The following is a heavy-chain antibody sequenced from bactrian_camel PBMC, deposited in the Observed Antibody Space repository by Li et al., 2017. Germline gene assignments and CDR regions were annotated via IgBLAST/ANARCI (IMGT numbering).Heavy chain of an antibody. V-gene: IGHV3S63*01. CDR2: MISSDGST. Sequence: HVQLVESGGGSVQAGGSLRLSCTASGFPLDDSHVGWYRQTPRSECELVSMISSDGSTYYADSVKGRFTISWDNANNTISLEMNSLKTEDTAMYYCAVDVEYLPSKIDCADSWGPGTQVTVS. J-gene: IGHJ4*01. CDR3: AVDVEYLPSKIDCADS. D-gene: IGHD6*01. CDR1: GFPLDDSH.